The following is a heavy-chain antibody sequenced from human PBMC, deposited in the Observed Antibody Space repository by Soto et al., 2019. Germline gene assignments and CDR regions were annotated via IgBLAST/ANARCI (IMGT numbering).Heavy chain of an antibody. CDR3: ARDRRIAVAGTNRYYYYYGMDV. CDR1: GFTFSSYA. CDR2: ISYDGSNK. Sequence: GGSLRLSCAASGFTFSSYAMHWVRQAPGKGLEWVAVISYDGSNKYYADSVKGRFTISRDNSKNTLYLQMNSLRAEDTAVYYCARDRRIAVAGTNRYYYYYGMDVWGQGPTVTVSS. D-gene: IGHD6-19*01. J-gene: IGHJ6*02. V-gene: IGHV3-30-3*01.